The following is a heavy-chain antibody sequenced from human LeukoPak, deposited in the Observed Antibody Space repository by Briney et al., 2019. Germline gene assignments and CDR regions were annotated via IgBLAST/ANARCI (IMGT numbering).Heavy chain of an antibody. CDR2: IRYDGSNK. J-gene: IGHJ3*02. CDR1: GFTFSSYG. CDR3: AKEWTTVTTKEGSAFDI. D-gene: IGHD4-17*01. Sequence: PGGSLRLSCAASGFTFSSYGMHRVRQAPGKGLEWVAFIRYDGSNKYYADSVKGRFTISRDNSKNTLYLQMNSLRAEDTAVYYCAKEWTTVTTKEGSAFDIWGQGTMVTVSS. V-gene: IGHV3-30*02.